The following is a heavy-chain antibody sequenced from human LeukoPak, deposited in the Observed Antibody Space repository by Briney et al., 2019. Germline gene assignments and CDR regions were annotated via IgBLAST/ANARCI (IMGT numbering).Heavy chain of an antibody. CDR2: MNPNSGNT. J-gene: IGHJ4*02. CDR3: ARGGRGGSCYI. D-gene: IGHD2-15*01. CDR1: GYTFTGYY. V-gene: IGHV1-8*03. Sequence: ASVKVSCKASGYTFTGYYMHWVRQAPGQGLEWMGWMNPNSGNTGYAQKFQGRVTITRNTSISTAYMELSSLRSEDTAVYYCARGGRGGSCYIWGQGTLVTVSS.